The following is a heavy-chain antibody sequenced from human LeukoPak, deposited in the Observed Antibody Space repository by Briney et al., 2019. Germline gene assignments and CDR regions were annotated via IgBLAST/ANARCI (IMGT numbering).Heavy chain of an antibody. V-gene: IGHV3-11*06. CDR3: ARVGSIAAAGTPDY. D-gene: IGHD6-13*01. CDR1: GFTFSDYY. CDR2: ISSSSTHT. Sequence: PGGPLRLSCAASGFTFSDYYMSWIRQAPGKGLEWVSYISSSSTHTIYADSVKGRFTISRDNAKNSLSLQVNSLRADDTAVYYCARVGSIAAAGTPDYWGQGTLVTVSS. J-gene: IGHJ4*02.